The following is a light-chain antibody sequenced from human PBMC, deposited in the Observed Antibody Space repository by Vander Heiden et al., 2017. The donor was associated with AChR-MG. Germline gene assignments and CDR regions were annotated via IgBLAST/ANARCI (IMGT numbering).Light chain of an antibody. J-gene: IGLJ3*02. Sequence: QSALTQPASVSGSPGQSITIPCTGTSSDVGTYNYVSWYQQHPGKAPKLMIYDVSNRPSGVSNRFSGSKSGNTASLTISGLQAEDVADYFCSSYTPTSTLVFGGGTKLTVL. V-gene: IGLV2-14*03. CDR3: SSYTPTSTLV. CDR1: SSDVGTYNY. CDR2: DVS.